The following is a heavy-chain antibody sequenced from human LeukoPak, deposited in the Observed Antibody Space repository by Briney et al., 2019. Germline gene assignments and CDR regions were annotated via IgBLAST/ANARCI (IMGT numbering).Heavy chain of an antibody. CDR1: GYTFTSYY. CDR2: INPSGGST. J-gene: IGHJ4*02. CDR3: ARDSVLGY. Sequence: ASVKVSCKASGYTFTSYYMHWVRQAPGQGLEWMGIINPSGGSTSYAQKFQGRVTMTTDTSTSTAYMELRSLRSDDTAVYYCARDSVLGYWGQGTLVTVSS. D-gene: IGHD5/OR15-5a*01. V-gene: IGHV1-46*01.